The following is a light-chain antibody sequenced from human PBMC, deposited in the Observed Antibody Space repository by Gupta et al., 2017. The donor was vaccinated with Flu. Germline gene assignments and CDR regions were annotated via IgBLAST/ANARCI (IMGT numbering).Light chain of an antibody. J-gene: IGLJ3*02. Sequence: QSALTQPPSASGSPGQSVTISCTGTSSDVGSYNYVSWYQQHPGKAPKLMIYEVTKRPSGVPDRFSGSKSGNTASLTVPGPQAEDEXDYFCSSYAGSNNLGVFGGGTKLTVL. CDR1: SSDVGSYNY. V-gene: IGLV2-8*01. CDR2: EVT. CDR3: SSYAGSNNLGV.